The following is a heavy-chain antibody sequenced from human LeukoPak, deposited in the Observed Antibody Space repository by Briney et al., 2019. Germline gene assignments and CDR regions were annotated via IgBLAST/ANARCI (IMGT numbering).Heavy chain of an antibody. Sequence: GGSLRLSCAASGFTFSDYNMNWVRQAPGKGLEWVSYITNGGSTIHHADSVKGRFTNSRDNAKKTLYLRMNSLRAEDTAVYYCARSIGLTGGGVDVWGQGTTVTVSS. J-gene: IGHJ6*02. CDR3: ARSIGLTGGGVDV. CDR1: GFTFSDYN. CDR2: ITNGGSTI. D-gene: IGHD3-9*01. V-gene: IGHV3-11*01.